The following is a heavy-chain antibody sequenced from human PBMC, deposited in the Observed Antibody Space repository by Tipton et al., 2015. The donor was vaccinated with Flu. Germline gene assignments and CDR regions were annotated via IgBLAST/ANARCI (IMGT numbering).Heavy chain of an antibody. CDR2: VHQTGTS. V-gene: IGHV4-38-2*01. CDR1: GDSIGSDYF. J-gene: IGHJ5*01. CDR3: ARRDYSNYVSEPKNWFDS. Sequence: TLSLTCPVSGDSIGSDYFWGWIRQPPGKGLEWIGNVHQTGTSYYNPSLRSRVIITIDRRKNHFSLRLTSVTAADTAVYFCARRDYSNYVSEPKNWFDSWGQGTLVTVSS. D-gene: IGHD4-11*01.